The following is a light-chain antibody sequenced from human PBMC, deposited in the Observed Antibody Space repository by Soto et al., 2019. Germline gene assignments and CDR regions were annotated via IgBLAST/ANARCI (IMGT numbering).Light chain of an antibody. CDR2: GAS. CDR1: ERLSSVY. CDR3: QKYGGSPRIT. J-gene: IGKJ5*01. Sequence: EIVLTQSPGTLSLSPGERDTLSCRATERLSSVYLAWYQQRPGQPPRLLIYGASTRATGIPDRFSGSGSGTAFTLIINRLEPEDVAIYYCQKYGGSPRITFGQGTRLEIK. V-gene: IGKV3-20*01.